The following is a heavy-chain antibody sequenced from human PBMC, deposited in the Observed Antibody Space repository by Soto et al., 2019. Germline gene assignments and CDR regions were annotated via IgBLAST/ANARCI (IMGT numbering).Heavy chain of an antibody. CDR3: ASSGSGRGYSATRF. J-gene: IGHJ4*02. Sequence: QVQLVQSGAEVKKPGSSVKVSCKASGGTFSSYTVNWVRQAPRQGLEWMGRIIPTLDTTNYAQKLQGRVTIPADKSTSPAYMELNSLPSQDTSVYYCASSGSGRGYSATRFWGQGTLVTVSS. CDR2: IIPTLDTT. CDR1: GGTFSSYT. D-gene: IGHD3-10*01. V-gene: IGHV1-69*08.